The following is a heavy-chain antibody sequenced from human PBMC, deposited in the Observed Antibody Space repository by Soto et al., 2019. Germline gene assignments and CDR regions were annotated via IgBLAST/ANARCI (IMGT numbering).Heavy chain of an antibody. CDR3: ARARIFYGLDV. V-gene: IGHV1-18*01. CDR1: GYTFTSFG. D-gene: IGHD2-15*01. Sequence: QVQLVQFGAEVKKPGASVKVSCKASGYTFTSFGISWVRQAPGQGLEWMGWINAYNVYNGNTNYAQNLQGRVTMTTDTSTSTAYMELRSLRSHDTAVYYCARARIFYGLDVWGQGTTVTVSS. J-gene: IGHJ6*02. CDR2: INAYNVYNGNT.